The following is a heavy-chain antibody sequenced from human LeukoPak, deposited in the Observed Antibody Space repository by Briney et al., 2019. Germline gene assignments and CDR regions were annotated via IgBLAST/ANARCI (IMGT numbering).Heavy chain of an antibody. D-gene: IGHD3-22*01. CDR2: IYPGDSDT. V-gene: IGHV5-51*01. CDR1: GYSFTSYW. Sequence: GESLKISCKGSGYSFTSYWIGWVRQMPGKGLECMGIIYPGDSDTRHSPSFQGQVTISADKSISPAYLQWSSLKASDTAMYYCARVRSHYYDSSGYYSESHRYYMDVWGKGTTVTVSS. CDR3: ARVRSHYYDSSGYYSESHRYYMDV. J-gene: IGHJ6*03.